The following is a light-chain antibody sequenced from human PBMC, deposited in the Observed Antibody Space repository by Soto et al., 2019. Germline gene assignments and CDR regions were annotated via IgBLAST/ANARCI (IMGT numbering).Light chain of an antibody. J-gene: IGLJ2*01. V-gene: IGLV1-47*01. CDR2: RNN. Sequence: QSVLTQPPSASGTPGQRVTISCSGNRSSIESNYVYWYQQLPGTAPRLLIYRNNQRPSGVPDRFSGSKSGTSASLAISALRSEDEADYYCTVWDDSLRGRLFGGGTKVTV. CDR1: RSSIESNY. CDR3: TVWDDSLRGRL.